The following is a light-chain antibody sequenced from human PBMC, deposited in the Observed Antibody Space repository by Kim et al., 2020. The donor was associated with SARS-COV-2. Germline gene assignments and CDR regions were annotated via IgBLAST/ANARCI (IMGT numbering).Light chain of an antibody. CDR1: ALPKQY. J-gene: IGLJ3*02. CDR2: KDS. V-gene: IGLV3-25*03. CDR3: QSVDSSASYRRV. Sequence: SYELTQPPSVSVSPGQTARITCSGDALPKQYAYWYQQKPGQAPVLVIYKDSERPSGIPERFSGSSSGTTVTLTISGVQAEDEADYYCQSVDSSASYRRVFGGGTQLTVL.